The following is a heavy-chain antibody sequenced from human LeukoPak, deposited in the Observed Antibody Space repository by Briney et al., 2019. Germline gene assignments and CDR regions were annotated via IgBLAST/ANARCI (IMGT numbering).Heavy chain of an antibody. CDR3: ARDIGGQYVLLWFGELLFDY. CDR2: ISYDGSNK. Sequence: PGGSLRLSCAASGFTFSSYAMHWVRQAPGKGLEWVAVISYDGSNKYYADSVKGRFTISRDNSKNTLYLQMNSLGAEDTAVYYCARDIGGQYVLLWFGELLFDYWGQGTLVTVSS. J-gene: IGHJ4*02. D-gene: IGHD3-10*01. V-gene: IGHV3-30-3*01. CDR1: GFTFSSYA.